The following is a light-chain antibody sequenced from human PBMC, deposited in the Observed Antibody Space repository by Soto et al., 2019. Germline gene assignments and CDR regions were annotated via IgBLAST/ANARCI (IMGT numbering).Light chain of an antibody. CDR2: DVS. V-gene: IGKV1-13*02. Sequence: AIQLTQSPSSLSASVGGRVTITCRASQDISHYVAWYQQKPGKAPKLLLYDVSNLESGVPSRFSGSGSGTEFTLTISSLQSDDFATYFCQHYDSYRTFGQGTKVDIK. CDR3: QHYDSYRT. J-gene: IGKJ1*01. CDR1: QDISHY.